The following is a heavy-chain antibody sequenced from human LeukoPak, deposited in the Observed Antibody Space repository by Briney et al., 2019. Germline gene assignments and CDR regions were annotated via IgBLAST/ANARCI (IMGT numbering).Heavy chain of an antibody. J-gene: IGHJ4*02. CDR3: ARDPRIKDHSSGYDDY. CDR2: IIPILGIA. D-gene: IGHD3-22*01. V-gene: IGHV1-69*04. CDR1: GGTFSSYT. Sequence: SSVKVSCKASGGTFSSYTISWVRQAPGQGLDWMGRIIPILGIANYAQKFQGRVTITADKSTSTAYMELSSLRSEDTAVYYCARDPRIKDHSSGYDDYWGQGTLVTVSS.